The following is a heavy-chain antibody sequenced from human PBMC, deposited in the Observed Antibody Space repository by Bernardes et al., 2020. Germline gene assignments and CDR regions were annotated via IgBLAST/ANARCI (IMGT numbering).Heavy chain of an antibody. D-gene: IGHD2-15*01. CDR2: IKQDGSEK. J-gene: IGHJ4*02. CDR1: GFTFSSYW. Sequence: GGSLRLSCAASGFTFSSYWMSWVRQAPGKGLEWVANIKQDGSEKYYVDSVKGRFTISRDNAKNSLYLQMNSLRAEDTAVYYCASTDYCSGGSCYSPFDYWGQGTLVTVSS. V-gene: IGHV3-7*01. CDR3: ASTDYCSGGSCYSPFDY.